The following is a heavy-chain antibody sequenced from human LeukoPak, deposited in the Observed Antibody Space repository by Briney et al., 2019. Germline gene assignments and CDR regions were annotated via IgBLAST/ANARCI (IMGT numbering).Heavy chain of an antibody. V-gene: IGHV4-39*07. CDR2: IYYSGST. Sequence: SETLSLTCTVSGGSISSSSYYWGWIRQPPGKGLEWIGSIYYSGSTYYNPSLKSRVTISVDTSKNQFSLKLSSVTAADTAVYYCARDVTMNFDYWGQGTLVTVSS. J-gene: IGHJ4*02. CDR3: ARDVTMNFDY. CDR1: GGSISSSSYY. D-gene: IGHD3-22*01.